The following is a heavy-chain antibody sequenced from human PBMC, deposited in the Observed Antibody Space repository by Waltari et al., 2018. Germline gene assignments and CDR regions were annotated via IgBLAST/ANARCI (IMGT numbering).Heavy chain of an antibody. D-gene: IGHD4-17*01. CDR1: GGSISSGSYY. CDR2: IYTSGST. V-gene: IGHV4-61*09. CDR3: ARYEFYMTTNGMDV. Sequence: QVQLQESGPGLVKPSQTLSLTSTVSGGSISSGSYYWTWIRQPAGKGLEWIGYIYTSGSTNYNPSLKSRVTISVDTSKNQFSLKLSSVTAADTAVYYCARYEFYMTTNGMDVWGQGTTVTVSS. J-gene: IGHJ6*02.